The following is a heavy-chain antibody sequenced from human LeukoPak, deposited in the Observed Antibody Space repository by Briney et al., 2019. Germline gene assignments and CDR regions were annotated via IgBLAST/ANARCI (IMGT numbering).Heavy chain of an antibody. CDR1: GGTFSSYA. V-gene: IGHV1-69*06. J-gene: IGHJ5*02. CDR3: ALGGNRWGWFDP. D-gene: IGHD4-23*01. Sequence: SVKVSCKASGGTFSSYAISWVRQAPGQGLEWMGGIIPIFGTANYAQKFQGRVTITADKSTSTAYMELSSLRSEDTAVSYCALGGNRWGWFDPWGQGTLVTVSS. CDR2: IIPIFGTA.